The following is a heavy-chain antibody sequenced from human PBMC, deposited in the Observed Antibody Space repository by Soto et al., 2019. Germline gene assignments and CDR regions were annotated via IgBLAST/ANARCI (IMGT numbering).Heavy chain of an antibody. V-gene: IGHV4-34*01. D-gene: IGHD3-16*01. J-gene: IGHJ5*02. Sequence: QVQLQQWGAGLLKPSETLSLTCAVYGGSFSGYYWSWIRQPPGKGLEWTGEINHSGSINYNPSLKSRVTTSVDTSKNQFSLKLNSVTAADTAVYYCARGTQMGSYNWFDPWGQGTLVTVSS. CDR1: GGSFSGYY. CDR3: ARGTQMGSYNWFDP. CDR2: INHSGSI.